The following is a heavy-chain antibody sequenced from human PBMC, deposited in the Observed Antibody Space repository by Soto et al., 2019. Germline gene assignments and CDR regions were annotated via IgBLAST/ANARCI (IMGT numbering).Heavy chain of an antibody. CDR2: IYWDGIE. Sequence: QITLKESGPTLVNPTQTLTLTCTVSGFSLTTSGVGVGWFRQPPGKAPEWLALIYWDGIERYSPSLRSSLTITMDTSKNQVVLTMTTMDPVDTATYYCAHSPCSGGTCYLFDHWGQGTPVIVSS. CDR1: GFSLTTSGVG. J-gene: IGHJ4*02. D-gene: IGHD2-15*01. CDR3: AHSPCSGGTCYLFDH. V-gene: IGHV2-5*02.